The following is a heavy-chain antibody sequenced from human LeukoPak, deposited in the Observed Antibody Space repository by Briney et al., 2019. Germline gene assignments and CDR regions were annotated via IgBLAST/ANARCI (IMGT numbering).Heavy chain of an antibody. V-gene: IGHV6-1*01. CDR1: GDSVSSNSAA. D-gene: IGHD2-2*01. J-gene: IGHJ5*02. Sequence: SQTLSLTCAISGDSVSSNSAAWNWIRQSPSRGLEWLGRTYYRSKWYNDYAVSVKSRITINPDTSKNQFSLQLNSVTPEDTAVYYCAAVGKGYCSSTSCFVPYNWFDPWGQGTLVTVSS. CDR3: AAVGKGYCSSTSCFVPYNWFDP. CDR2: TYYRSKWYN.